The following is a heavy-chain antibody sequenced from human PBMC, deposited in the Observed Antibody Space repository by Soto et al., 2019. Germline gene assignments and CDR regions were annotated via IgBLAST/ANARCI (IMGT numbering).Heavy chain of an antibody. CDR1: GFSLSTSGVA. Sequence: SGPTLVNPTQTLTLTCTFSGFSLSTSGVAVGWIRQPPGKALEWLAGIYWDDDKRYNPSLNSRLTITKDTSKNQVVLTMTNMDPVDTATYFCAHIGRWVDTFGIWGQGTMVT. CDR2: IYWDDDK. V-gene: IGHV2-5*02. J-gene: IGHJ3*02. CDR3: AHIGRWVDTFGI.